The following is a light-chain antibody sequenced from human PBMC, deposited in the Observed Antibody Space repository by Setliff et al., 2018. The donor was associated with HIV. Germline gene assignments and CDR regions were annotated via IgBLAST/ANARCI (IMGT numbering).Light chain of an antibody. CDR1: SSDIGGNRY. V-gene: IGLV2-14*01. Sequence: QSVLAQPASVSGSPGQSITISCTGTSSDIGGNRYVSWFRQHPGKAPKLMIYNVSNRPSGISDRFSGSRSGNTASLIISGLQAEDEADYYCTSYTDSRSWVFGGGTKVTV. CDR2: NVS. CDR3: TSYTDSRSWV. J-gene: IGLJ3*02.